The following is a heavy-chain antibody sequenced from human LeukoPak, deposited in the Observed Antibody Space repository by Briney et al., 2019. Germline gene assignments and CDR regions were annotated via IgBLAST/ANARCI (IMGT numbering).Heavy chain of an antibody. J-gene: IGHJ6*02. CDR1: GFTFGSYG. CDR3: ARDALLWFGELIYYYYGMDV. Sequence: PGGSLRLSCAASGFTFGSYGMHWVRQAPGKGLEWVAVIWYDGSNKYYADSVKGRFTISRDNSKTTLYLQMNSLRAEDTAVYYCARDALLWFGELIYYYYGMDVWGQGTTVTVSS. CDR2: IWYDGSNK. D-gene: IGHD3-10*01. V-gene: IGHV3-33*01.